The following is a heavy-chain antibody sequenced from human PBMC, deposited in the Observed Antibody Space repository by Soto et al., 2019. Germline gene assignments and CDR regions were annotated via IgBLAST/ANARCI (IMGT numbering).Heavy chain of an antibody. V-gene: IGHV4-59*08. J-gene: IGHJ5*01. CDR2: IHYSDNI. CDR3: ARRGAQDSRIIADNWFDS. Sequence: SETLSLTCTVSGDSISSSFWHWIRQPPEKGLEWIGFIHYSDNIIYNPSLRSRVTISLDASLNQFSLKLSSVSAADTAVYYCARRGAQDSRIIADNWFDSWGQGTLVTVSS. CDR1: GDSISSSF. D-gene: IGHD1-20*01.